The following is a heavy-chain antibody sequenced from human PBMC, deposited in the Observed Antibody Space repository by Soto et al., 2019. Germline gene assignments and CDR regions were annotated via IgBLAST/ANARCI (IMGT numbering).Heavy chain of an antibody. CDR3: ATEAQGYCSGGSCYGRWFDP. V-gene: IGHV1-69*06. CDR1: GGTFSSYA. D-gene: IGHD2-15*01. CDR2: IIPIFGTA. Sequence: SVKVSCKASGGTFSSYAISWVRQAPGQGLEWMGGIIPIFGTANYAQKFQGRVTMTEDTSTDTAYMELSSLRSEDTAVYYCATEAQGYCSGGSCYGRWFDPWGQGTLVTVSS. J-gene: IGHJ5*02.